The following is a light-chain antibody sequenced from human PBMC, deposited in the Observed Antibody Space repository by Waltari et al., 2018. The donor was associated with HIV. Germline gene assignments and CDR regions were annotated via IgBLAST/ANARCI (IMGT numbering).Light chain of an antibody. J-gene: IGKJ4*01. CDR2: DAS. CDR3: QQYDNLPLT. CDR1: QDISDF. V-gene: IGKV1-33*01. Sequence: DIQMTQSPSSLSASVGDRVTITCQASQDISDFLNWYQQKPGKAPKLLIYDASNLETGVPSTFSGSGSGTDFTFTISSLQPEDIAIYYCQQYDNLPLTFGGGTKVEIK.